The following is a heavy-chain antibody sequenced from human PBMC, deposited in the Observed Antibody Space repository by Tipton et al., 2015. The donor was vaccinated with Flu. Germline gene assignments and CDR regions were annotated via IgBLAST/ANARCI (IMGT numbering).Heavy chain of an antibody. CDR3: ARGWFGPWYFDL. CDR1: GGSISSGSYY. Sequence: TLSLTCTVSGGSISSGSYYWSWIRQPAGKGLEWIGRIYTSGSTNYNPSLKSRVTISVDTSKNQFSLKLSSVTAADTAVYYCARGWFGPWYFDLWGCGTLVTVSS. D-gene: IGHD3-10*01. V-gene: IGHV4-61*02. CDR2: IYTSGST. J-gene: IGHJ2*01.